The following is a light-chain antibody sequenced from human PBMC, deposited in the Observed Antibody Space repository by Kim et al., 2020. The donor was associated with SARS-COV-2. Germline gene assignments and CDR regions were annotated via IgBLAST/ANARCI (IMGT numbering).Light chain of an antibody. CDR2: SNN. CDR3: AAWDGSLNGVV. J-gene: IGLJ2*01. V-gene: IGLV1-44*01. CDR1: SSNIVSNT. Sequence: GQRVTLSCSASSSNIVSNTVNWYQQLPGTAPKLLIYSNNQRPSGVPDRISGSKSGTSASLAISGLQSEDEADYYCAAWDGSLNGVVFGGGTQLTVL.